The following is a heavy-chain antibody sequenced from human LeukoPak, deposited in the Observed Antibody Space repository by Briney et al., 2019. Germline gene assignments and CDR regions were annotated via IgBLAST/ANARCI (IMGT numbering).Heavy chain of an antibody. CDR3: ARDGEQWLLSYNWLDP. J-gene: IGHJ5*02. V-gene: IGHV1-2*02. D-gene: IGHD6-19*01. CDR1: GYTVSDYH. Sequence: ASVKVSCKASGYTVSDYHMHWVRQAPGQGLEWMGWINPNSGGTNYAQKFQGRVTMTRDTSISTAYMQLSSLRSDDTAVYYCARDGEQWLLSYNWLDPWGQGTLVTVSS. CDR2: INPNSGGT.